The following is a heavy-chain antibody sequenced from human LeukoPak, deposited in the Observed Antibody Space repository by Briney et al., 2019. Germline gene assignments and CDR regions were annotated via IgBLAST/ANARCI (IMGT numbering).Heavy chain of an antibody. CDR3: ASAIQGN. CDR1: GFTFSSYG. J-gene: IGHJ4*02. CDR2: IRYDGINK. Sequence: GGSLRLSCAASGFTFSSYGMHWVRQAPGKGLEWVAFIRYDGINKYYADSVKGRFTISRDNSKNTLYLQMNSLRAEDTAVHYCASAIQGNWGQGTLVTVSS. V-gene: IGHV3-30*02.